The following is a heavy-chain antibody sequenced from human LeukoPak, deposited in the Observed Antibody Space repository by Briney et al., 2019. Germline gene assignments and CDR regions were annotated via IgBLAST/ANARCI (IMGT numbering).Heavy chain of an antibody. CDR2: ISAYNGNT. D-gene: IGHD1-26*01. Sequence: ASVKVSCKASGYTFTSYGISWVRQAPGPGLEWMGWISAYNGNTNYAQKLQGRVTMTTDTSPSTAHMELRSLKSDATAVYSLSRVVGLLLSYSGSYSVDPWGQGTLVTVSS. CDR1: GYTFTSYG. J-gene: IGHJ5*02. CDR3: SRVVGLLLSYSGSYSVDP. V-gene: IGHV1-18*01.